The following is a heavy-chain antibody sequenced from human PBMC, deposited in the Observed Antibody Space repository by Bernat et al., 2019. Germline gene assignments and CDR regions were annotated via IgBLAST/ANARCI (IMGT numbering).Heavy chain of an antibody. CDR2: INHSGST. CDR3: ARGRGWESGDLFYYYSYMDF. V-gene: IGHV4-34*01. CDR1: GGSFSGYY. Sequence: QVQLQQWGAGLLKPSETLSLTCAVYGGSFSGYYWNWIRQPPGKGLEWIGEINHSGSTNYNPSLKSRVTISVDTSKNPVSLKLSCVTAADTAVYYCARGRGWESGDLFYYYSYMDFWGKGTTVTVSS. J-gene: IGHJ6*03. D-gene: IGHD1-26*01.